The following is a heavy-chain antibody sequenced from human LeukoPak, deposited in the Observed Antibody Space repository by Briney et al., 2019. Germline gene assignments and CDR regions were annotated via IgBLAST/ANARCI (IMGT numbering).Heavy chain of an antibody. J-gene: IGHJ1*01. V-gene: IGHV4-39*07. D-gene: IGHD6-19*01. CDR2: IYYSGST. Sequence: SETLSLTCTVSGGSISSSSYYWGWIRQPPGKGLEWIGSIYYSGSTYYNPSLKSRVTISVDTSKNQFSLKLSSVTAADTAVYYCARWEWLEYFQHWGQGTLVTASS. CDR1: GGSISSSSYY. CDR3: ARWEWLEYFQH.